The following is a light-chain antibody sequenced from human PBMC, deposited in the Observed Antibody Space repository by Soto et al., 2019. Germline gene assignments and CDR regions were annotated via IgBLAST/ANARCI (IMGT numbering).Light chain of an antibody. V-gene: IGKV3-11*01. Sequence: EVVLTQSPATLSLSPGERATLSCRASENVRTFVDWYQQKPGQAPRLLIHGASNRATGIPARFSGSGSGTDFTLPISNLEAEDFAVYYCQQHSHWPPWTFGQGTRVEI. CDR2: GAS. J-gene: IGKJ1*01. CDR3: QQHSHWPPWT. CDR1: ENVRTF.